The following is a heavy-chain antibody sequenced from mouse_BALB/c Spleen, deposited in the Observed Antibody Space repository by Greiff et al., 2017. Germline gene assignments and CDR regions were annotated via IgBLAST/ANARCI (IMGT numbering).Heavy chain of an antibody. D-gene: IGHD2-4*01. V-gene: IGHV1S81*02. Sequence: VQLQQSGAELVKPGASVKLSCKASGYTFTSYYMYWVKQRPGQGLEWIGEINPSNGGTNFNEKFKSKATLTVDKSSSTAYMQLSSLTSEDSAVYYCTRPGDYDGGFAYWGQGTLVTVSA. CDR2: INPSNGGT. CDR1: GYTFTSYY. J-gene: IGHJ3*01. CDR3: TRPGDYDGGFAY.